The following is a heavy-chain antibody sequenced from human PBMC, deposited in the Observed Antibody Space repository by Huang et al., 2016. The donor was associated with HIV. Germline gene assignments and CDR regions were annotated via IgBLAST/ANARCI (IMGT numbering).Heavy chain of an antibody. CDR2: FDPEIGET. V-gene: IGHV1-24*01. CDR3: ATGFDVFFDF. D-gene: IGHD3-9*01. J-gene: IGHJ4*02. Sequence: QVQLVQSRAEVKKPGASVKVSCKVSEYTLTEVSIHWVSQPPGKGLEWMGGFDPEIGETIYAQKFQGRVTMTEGTSTETAFMELSGLRPEDTAVYYCATGFDVFFDFWGQGTLVTVSS. CDR1: EYTLTEVS.